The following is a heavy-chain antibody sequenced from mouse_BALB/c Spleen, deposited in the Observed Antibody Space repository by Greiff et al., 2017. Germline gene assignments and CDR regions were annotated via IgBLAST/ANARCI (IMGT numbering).Heavy chain of an antibody. CDR2: ISSGGSYT. D-gene: IGHD2-4*01. V-gene: IGHV5-9-4*01. J-gene: IGHJ4*01. Sequence: EVQGVESGGGLVKPGGSLKLSCAASGFTFSSYAMSWVRQSPEKRLEWVAEISSGGSYTYYPDTVTGRFTISRDNAKNTLYLEMSSLRSEDTAMYYCARDLMITTYYAMDYWGQGTSVTVSS. CDR1: GFTFSSYA. CDR3: ARDLMITTYYAMDY.